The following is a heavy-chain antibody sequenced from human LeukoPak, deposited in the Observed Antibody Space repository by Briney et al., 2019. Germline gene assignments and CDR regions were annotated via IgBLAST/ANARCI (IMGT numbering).Heavy chain of an antibody. CDR1: GFTFSDYY. Sequence: GGSLRLSCAASGFTFSDYYMSWIRRAPGKGLEWVSYISSSGSTIYYADSVKGRFTISRDNAKNSLYLQMNSLRAEDTAVYYCARDPDYGDYANYGMDVWGQGTTVTVSS. J-gene: IGHJ6*02. V-gene: IGHV3-11*01. CDR3: ARDPDYGDYANYGMDV. D-gene: IGHD4-17*01. CDR2: ISSSGSTI.